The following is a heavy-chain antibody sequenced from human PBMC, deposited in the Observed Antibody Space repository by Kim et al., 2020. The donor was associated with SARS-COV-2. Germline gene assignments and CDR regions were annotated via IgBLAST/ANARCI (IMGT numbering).Heavy chain of an antibody. CDR2: ISYDGSNK. J-gene: IGHJ3*02. V-gene: IGHV3-30*04. CDR3: ARPPLYGSGSYDAFDI. Sequence: GGSLRLSCAASGFTFSSYAMHWVRQAPGKGLEWVAVISYDGSNKYYADSVKGRFTISRDNSKNTLYLQMNSLRAEDTAVYYCARPPLYGSGSYDAFDIWGQGTMVTVSS. CDR1: GFTFSSYA. D-gene: IGHD3-10*01.